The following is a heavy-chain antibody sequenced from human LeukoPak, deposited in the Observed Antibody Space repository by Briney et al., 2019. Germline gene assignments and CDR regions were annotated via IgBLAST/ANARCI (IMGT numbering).Heavy chain of an antibody. CDR1: GGSISSYY. Sequence: SETLSLTCTVSGGSISSYYWSWIRQPAGKGLEWIGRIYTSGSTNYNPSLKSRVTMSVDTSKNQFSLKLSSVAAADTAVYYCAREAFGGVIAGHIDYWGQGTLVTVSS. J-gene: IGHJ4*02. CDR3: AREAFGGVIAGHIDY. D-gene: IGHD3-16*02. CDR2: IYTSGST. V-gene: IGHV4-4*07.